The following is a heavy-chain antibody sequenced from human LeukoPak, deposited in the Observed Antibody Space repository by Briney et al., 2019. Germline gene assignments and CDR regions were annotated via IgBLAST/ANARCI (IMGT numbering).Heavy chain of an antibody. CDR2: INAGNGNT. J-gene: IGHJ5*02. CDR3: ARGVAEQQLVNWFDP. CDR1: GYTFTSYA. D-gene: IGHD6-13*01. V-gene: IGHV1-3*01. Sequence: GASVKVSCKASGYTFTSYAMHWVRQAPGQRLEWMGWINAGNGNTKYSQKFQGRVTITRDTSASTAYMELSSLRSEDTAVYYCARGVAEQQLVNWFDPWGQGTLDTVSS.